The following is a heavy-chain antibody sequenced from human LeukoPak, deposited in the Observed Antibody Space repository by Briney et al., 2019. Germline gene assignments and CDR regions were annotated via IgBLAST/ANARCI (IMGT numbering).Heavy chain of an antibody. D-gene: IGHD6-19*01. CDR2: IYYSGST. V-gene: IGHV4-59*08. Sequence: SETLSLTCTVSGGSISSYYWSWIRQPPGKGLERIGYIYYSGSTNYNPSLKSRVTISVDTSKNQFSLKLSSVTAADTAVYYCARHRAYSSGWYYYYGMDVWGQGTTVTVSS. CDR1: GGSISSYY. J-gene: IGHJ6*02. CDR3: ARHRAYSSGWYYYYGMDV.